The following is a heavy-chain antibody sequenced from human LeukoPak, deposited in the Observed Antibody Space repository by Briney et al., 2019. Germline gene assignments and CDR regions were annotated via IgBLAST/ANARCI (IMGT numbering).Heavy chain of an antibody. CDR1: GFTFSTYG. J-gene: IGHJ6*03. CDR3: AKGGAVSSKSITMVRGTRRYYYYMDV. CDR2: MSDSGTNT. V-gene: IGHV3-23*01. D-gene: IGHD3-10*01. Sequence: GGTLRLSCGASGFTFSTYGMTWVRQAPGKGLEWVSGMSDSGTNTYYADSVKGRFTISRDNSKNTLYLQMNSLRAEDTAVYYCAKGGAVSSKSITMVRGTRRYYYYMDVWGKGTTVTISS.